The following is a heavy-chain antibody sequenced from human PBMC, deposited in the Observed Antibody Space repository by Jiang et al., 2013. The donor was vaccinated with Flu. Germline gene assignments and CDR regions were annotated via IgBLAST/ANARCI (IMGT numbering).Heavy chain of an antibody. CDR1: WRPSAVVITT. D-gene: IGHD2-8*02. V-gene: IGHV4-30-4*01. CDR2: IYHSGST. Sequence: TLVTHLHCLWWRPSAVVITTGVGFASPHGKGLEWIGYIYHSGSTYHNPSLQSRLRISIDTSKNQFSLKMRSVTVADTAVYYCARGGCPGGVCPSAIDYWGQGTLVTVSS. CDR3: ARGGCPGGVCPSAIDY. J-gene: IGHJ4*02.